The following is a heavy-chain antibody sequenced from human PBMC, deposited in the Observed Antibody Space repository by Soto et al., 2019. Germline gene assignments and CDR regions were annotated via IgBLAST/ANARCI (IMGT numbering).Heavy chain of an antibody. CDR3: AKVRASKEKNLYFDY. D-gene: IGHD1-7*01. CDR2: ISGSGGST. Sequence: RLSCAASGFTFSSYAMIWVRQAPGKGLEWVSAISGSGGSTYYADSVKGRFTISRDNSKNALYLQMNSLRAEDTAVYYCAKVRASKEKNLYFDYWGQGTLVTVSS. CDR1: GFTFSSYA. J-gene: IGHJ4*02. V-gene: IGHV3-23*01.